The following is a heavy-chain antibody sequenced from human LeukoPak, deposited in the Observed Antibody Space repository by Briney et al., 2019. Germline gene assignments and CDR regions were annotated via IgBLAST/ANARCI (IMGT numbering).Heavy chain of an antibody. D-gene: IGHD6-6*01. CDR1: GFTLSNAW. Sequence: GGSLRLSCAASGFTLSNAWVTWVRQAPGKGLEWVGRIGSKVDGGTTDYAAPLNARFTISRDDSKNTLYLQMSSLKTGDTAVYYCATGIYTSSSFFFDYWGQGTLVTVSS. J-gene: IGHJ4*02. CDR2: IGSKVDGGTT. CDR3: ATGIYTSSSFFFDY. V-gene: IGHV3-15*04.